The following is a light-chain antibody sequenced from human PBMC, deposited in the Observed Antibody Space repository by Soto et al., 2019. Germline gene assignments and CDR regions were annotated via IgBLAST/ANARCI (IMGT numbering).Light chain of an antibody. V-gene: IGKV1-5*01. CDR2: DAS. Sequence: DIPMTQSPSTLSASVGDRVTIPCRASQSISSWLAWYQQKPGKAPKPLIYDASSLESGVPSRFSGSGSGTEFTLTISSLQPDDFATYYCQQYNSYSEAFGQGTKVDIK. CDR3: QQYNSYSEA. J-gene: IGKJ1*01. CDR1: QSISSW.